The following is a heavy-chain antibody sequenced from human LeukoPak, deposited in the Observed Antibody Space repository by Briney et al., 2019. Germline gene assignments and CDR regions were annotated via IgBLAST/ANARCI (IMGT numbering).Heavy chain of an antibody. V-gene: IGHV1-69*05. J-gene: IGHJ4*02. CDR2: IIPIFGTA. D-gene: IGHD3-22*01. CDR3: ASSLSSGLYYFDY. CDR1: GGTFSSYA. Sequence: SVKVSCKASGGTFSSYAISWVRQAPGRGLEWMGGIIPIFGTANYAQKFQGRVTITTDESTSTAYMELSSLRSEDTAVYYCASSLSSGLYYFDYWGQGTLVTVSS.